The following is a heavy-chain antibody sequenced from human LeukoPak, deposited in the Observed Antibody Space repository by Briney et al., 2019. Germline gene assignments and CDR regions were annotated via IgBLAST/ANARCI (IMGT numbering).Heavy chain of an antibody. CDR1: GGSFSGYY. V-gene: IGHV4-34*01. J-gene: IGHJ4*02. D-gene: IGHD3-16*02. Sequence: SETLSLTCAVYGGSFSGYYWGWIRQPPGKGLEWIGSIYYSGSTYYNPSLKSRVTISVDTSKNQFSLKLSSVTAADTAVYYCARDVGYYDYVWGSYPHFDYWGQGTLVTVSS. CDR2: IYYSGST. CDR3: ARDVGYYDYVWGSYPHFDY.